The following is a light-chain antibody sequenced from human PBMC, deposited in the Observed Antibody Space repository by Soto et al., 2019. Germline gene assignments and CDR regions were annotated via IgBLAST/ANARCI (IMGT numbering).Light chain of an antibody. CDR3: QTWGSGIVV. CDR1: SGHSSYA. J-gene: IGLJ2*01. Sequence: QSVLTQSPSASAPLGASVKLTCTLSSGHSSYAIAWHQQQPEKGPRYLMNLNSDGSHTKGDGIPDRFSGSSSGAERYLTISSLQSEDEADYYCQTWGSGIVVFGGGTQLTVL. V-gene: IGLV4-69*01. CDR2: LNSDGSH.